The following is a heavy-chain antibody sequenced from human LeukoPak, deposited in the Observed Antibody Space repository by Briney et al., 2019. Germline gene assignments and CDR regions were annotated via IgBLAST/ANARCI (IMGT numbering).Heavy chain of an antibody. CDR3: ARMALDGGDSIGFDS. V-gene: IGHV1-2*02. D-gene: IGHD2-21*02. Sequence: ASVKVSCKASGYTFTDYFIHWVRQAPGQGLERMGWINPNIGDASYAQKFQDRVTMTRDRSINTAYMELSRLTSDDTAVYYCARMALDGGDSIGFDSWGQGTPVTVSS. CDR1: GYTFTDYF. CDR2: INPNIGDA. J-gene: IGHJ5*01.